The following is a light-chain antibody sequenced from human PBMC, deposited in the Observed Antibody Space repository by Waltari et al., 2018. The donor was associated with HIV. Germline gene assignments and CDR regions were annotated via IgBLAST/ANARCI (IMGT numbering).Light chain of an antibody. CDR2: EVS. J-gene: IGLJ1*01. V-gene: IGLV2-14*01. CDR3: SSFSSSSTPYV. CDR1: TSDVGGSNY. Sequence: QSGLTQPASVSGSPGQPLTISCTGTTSDVGGSNYVSWYQQHPGKSPQLIIYEVSNRPSGVSNRFSGSKSCNTASLTISGLQPEDETDYYCSSFSSSSTPYVFGTGTKVTVL.